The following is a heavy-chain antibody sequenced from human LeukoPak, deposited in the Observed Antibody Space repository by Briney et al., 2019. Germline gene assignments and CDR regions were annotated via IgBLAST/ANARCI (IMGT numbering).Heavy chain of an antibody. CDR1: GGSISSYY. Sequence: PSETLSLTCTVSGGSISSYYWSWIRQPPGKRLEWIGYIYYSGSTNYNPSLKSRVTISVDTSKNQFSLKLSSVTAADTAVYYCARDLSWYGMDVWGQGTTVTVSS. J-gene: IGHJ6*02. V-gene: IGHV4-59*01. CDR3: ARDLSWYGMDV. CDR2: IYYSGST.